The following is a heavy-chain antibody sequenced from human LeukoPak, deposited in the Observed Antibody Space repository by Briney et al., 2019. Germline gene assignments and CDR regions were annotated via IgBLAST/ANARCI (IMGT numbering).Heavy chain of an antibody. CDR3: ARLGHDYGGLKIDY. V-gene: IGHV4-39*01. CDR2: VYYTENT. J-gene: IGHJ4*02. CDR1: GDYIITNSYY. D-gene: IGHD4-23*01. Sequence: PSETLSLTCNVSGDYIITNSYYWGCIRQPPGTGLEWTGTVYYTENTYYNPSLKSRVTVSRDTSKNQFSLKLTSVTAADTAVYYCARLGHDYGGLKIDYWGQGTLVTVSS.